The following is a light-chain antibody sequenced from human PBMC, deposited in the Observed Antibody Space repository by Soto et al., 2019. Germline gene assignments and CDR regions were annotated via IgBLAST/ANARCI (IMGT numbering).Light chain of an antibody. CDR3: QSYDSSLRGLV. V-gene: IGLV1-40*01. J-gene: IGLJ2*01. CDR2: GNS. CDR1: SSNIGAGYD. Sequence: QSVLTQPPSVSGAPGQRVTISCTGSSSNIGAGYDVHWYQQLPGTAPKLLISGNSNRPSGVPDRFSGSKSGTSASLAITGLPDEDEADYYCQSYDSSLRGLVFGGGTKVTVL.